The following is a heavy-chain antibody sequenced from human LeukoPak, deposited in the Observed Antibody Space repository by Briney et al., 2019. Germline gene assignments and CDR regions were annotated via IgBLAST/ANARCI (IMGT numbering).Heavy chain of an antibody. D-gene: IGHD3-10*01. Sequence: GGSLRLSCAASGFSFTNAWMSWVRQAPGKGLEWVGRIKSKTDGCTIDYAAPVKGRFTISRDDSKNTLFLQMNSLKIEDTAVYYCTTVTLRPVGLWGQGTLVTVSS. CDR3: TTVTLRPVGL. CDR1: GFSFTNAW. CDR2: IKSKTDGCTI. J-gene: IGHJ4*02. V-gene: IGHV3-15*05.